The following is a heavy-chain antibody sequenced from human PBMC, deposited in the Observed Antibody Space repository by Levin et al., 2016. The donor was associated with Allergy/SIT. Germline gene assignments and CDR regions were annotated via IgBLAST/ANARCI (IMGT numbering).Heavy chain of an antibody. J-gene: IGHJ4*02. Sequence: WIRQPPGKALEWLARIDWDDDKYYSASLKTRLTISKDTSKNQVVLTLANMDPLDTATYYCARSTGLVESTCSDYWGQGTLVTVSS. CDR3: ARSTGLVESTCSDY. V-gene: IGHV2-70*11. CDR2: IDWDDDK. D-gene: IGHD5-24*01.